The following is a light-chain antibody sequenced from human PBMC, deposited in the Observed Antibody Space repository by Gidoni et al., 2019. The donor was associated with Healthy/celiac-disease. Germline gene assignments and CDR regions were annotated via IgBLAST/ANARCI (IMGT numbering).Light chain of an antibody. CDR3: MQALQTPIT. CDR2: LGS. Sequence: DIVMTQYPLSLPVTPGEPASISCRSSQSLLHSNGYNYLDWYLQKPGQSPQLLIYLGSNRASGVPDRFSGSGSGTDFTLKISRVEAEDVGVYYCMQALQTPITFGQWTRLEIK. CDR1: QSLLHSNGYNY. V-gene: IGKV2-28*01. J-gene: IGKJ5*01.